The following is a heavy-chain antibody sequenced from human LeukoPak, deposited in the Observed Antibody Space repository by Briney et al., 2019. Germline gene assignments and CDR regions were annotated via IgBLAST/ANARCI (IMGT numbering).Heavy chain of an antibody. J-gene: IGHJ5*02. CDR3: AKRYGSGSYYNVDWFDH. Sequence: GGSLRLSCAASGFIFSSYGMHWVRQAPGKGLEWVAFIRYDGSNIYYVDSVKGRFTISRDNSKNTLYLQMNSLRAEDTAVYYCAKRYGSGSYYNVDWFDHWGQGTLVTVSS. CDR1: GFIFSSYG. CDR2: IRYDGSNI. V-gene: IGHV3-30*02. D-gene: IGHD3-10*01.